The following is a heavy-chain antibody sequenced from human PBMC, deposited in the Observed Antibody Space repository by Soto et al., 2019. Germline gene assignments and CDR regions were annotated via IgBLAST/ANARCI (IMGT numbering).Heavy chain of an antibody. CDR3: ASSSITMVRGNFDY. CDR1: GGSFSGYH. D-gene: IGHD3-10*01. Sequence: SETLSLTCAVYGGSFSGYHWSWIRQPPGKGLEWIGEINHSGSTNYNPSLKSRVTISVDTSKNQFSLKRSSVTAADTAVYYCASSSITMVRGNFDYWGQGTLVTVSS. CDR2: INHSGST. J-gene: IGHJ4*02. V-gene: IGHV4-34*01.